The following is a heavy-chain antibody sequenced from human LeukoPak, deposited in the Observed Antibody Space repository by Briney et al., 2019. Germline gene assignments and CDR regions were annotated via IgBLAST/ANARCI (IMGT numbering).Heavy chain of an antibody. D-gene: IGHD6-25*01. CDR1: GFTLSRHA. J-gene: IGHJ4*02. CDR2: IGKDGEWQ. Sequence: PGGSLRLSCAPSGFTLSRHAIHRVRQAPGKGLEWVAHIGKDGEWQLYAGSVKGRFTISRDNSKNTVYLQMNGLRSEDTAVHYCVVPVWISGPPETGYGSQGHLVTVSS. V-gene: IGHV3-30*02. CDR3: VVPVWISGPPETGY.